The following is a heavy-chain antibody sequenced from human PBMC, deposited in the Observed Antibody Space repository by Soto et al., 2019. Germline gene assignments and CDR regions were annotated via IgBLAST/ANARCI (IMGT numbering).Heavy chain of an antibody. CDR1: GYTFTSYY. CDR2: INPSGGST. V-gene: IGHV1-46*01. Sequence: ASVKVSCKASGYTFTSYYMHWVRQAPGQGLEWMGIINPSGGSTSYAQKFQGRVTMTRDTSTSTVYMELGSLRSEDTAVYYCARADRYSSSSSGAFDIWGQGTTVTVSS. D-gene: IGHD6-6*01. J-gene: IGHJ3*02. CDR3: ARADRYSSSSSGAFDI.